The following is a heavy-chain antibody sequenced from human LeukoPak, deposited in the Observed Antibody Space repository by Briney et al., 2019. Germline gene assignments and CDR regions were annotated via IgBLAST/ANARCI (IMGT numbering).Heavy chain of an antibody. CDR3: ARIGGSVDIGWFFDY. J-gene: IGHJ4*02. CDR1: GFTFINYW. V-gene: IGHV3-7*01. D-gene: IGHD6-19*01. CDR2: IKGDGSDK. Sequence: GGSLRLSCAASGFTFINYWMRWVRQAPGKGLEWVANIKGDGSDKLFVDSLRGRFTISRDNAKNSLYLQMNNLRAEDTAVYYCARIGGSVDIGWFFDYWGQGTLVTVSS.